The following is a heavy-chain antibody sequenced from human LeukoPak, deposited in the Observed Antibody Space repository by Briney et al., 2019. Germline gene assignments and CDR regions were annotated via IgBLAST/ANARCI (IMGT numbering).Heavy chain of an antibody. CDR3: ARTFLEWLLYES. CDR1: GGSISSSSYY. CDR2: IYYTGST. D-gene: IGHD3-3*02. Sequence: PSETLSLTCTVSGGSISSSSYYWGWIRQPPGKGLEWIGSIYYTGSTYYNPSLKSRVTISVDTSKNHFSLKLSSVTAADTAVYYCARTFLEWLLYESWGQGTLVTVSS. V-gene: IGHV4-39*01. J-gene: IGHJ5*02.